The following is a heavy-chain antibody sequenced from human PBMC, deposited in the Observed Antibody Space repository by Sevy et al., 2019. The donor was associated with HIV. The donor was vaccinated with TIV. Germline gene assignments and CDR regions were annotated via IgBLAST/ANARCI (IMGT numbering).Heavy chain of an antibody. CDR2: ISGSGTRT. D-gene: IGHD3-22*01. V-gene: IGHV3-23*01. J-gene: IGHJ6*03. Sequence: GGSLRLSCAVPGFSFDSYGMTWVRQAPGKGLEWVSGISGSGTRTYYADSVKGRFSISRDNSKNRLYLQMNSLRSEDTAIDYCAKGGGGHYDPDEIGYYFYYYNMDVWGKGTTVTVSS. CDR1: GFSFDSYG. CDR3: AKGGGGHYDPDEIGYYFYYYNMDV.